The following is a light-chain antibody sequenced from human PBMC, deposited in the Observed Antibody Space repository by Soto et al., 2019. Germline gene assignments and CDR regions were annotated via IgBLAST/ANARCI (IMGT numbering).Light chain of an antibody. CDR2: EGS. V-gene: IGLV2-23*01. CDR3: CSYAGSSVV. Sequence: QAVVTQPASVSGSPGQSITISCTGTSSDVGSYNLVSWYQQHPGKAPKLMIYEGSKRPSGVSNRFSGSKSGNTASLTISGLQAEDEADYHCCSYAGSSVVFGGGTKVTVL. CDR1: SSDVGSYNL. J-gene: IGLJ2*01.